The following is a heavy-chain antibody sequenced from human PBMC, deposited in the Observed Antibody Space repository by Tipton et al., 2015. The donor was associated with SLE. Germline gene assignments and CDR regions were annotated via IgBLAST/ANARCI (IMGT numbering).Heavy chain of an antibody. CDR1: GGSISSYY. D-gene: IGHD6-13*01. J-gene: IGHJ1*01. CDR2: IYYSGST. Sequence: TLSLTCTVSGGSISSYYWSWIRQPPGKGLEWIGYIYYSGSTNYNPSLKSRVTISVDTSKNQFSLKLSSVTAADTAVYYCASKVYIAAAGTYFQHWGQGTLVTVSS. V-gene: IGHV4-59*08. CDR3: ASKVYIAAAGTYFQH.